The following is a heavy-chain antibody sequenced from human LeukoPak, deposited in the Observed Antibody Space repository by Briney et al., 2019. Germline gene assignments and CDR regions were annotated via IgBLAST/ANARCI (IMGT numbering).Heavy chain of an antibody. Sequence: GGSLRLSCAASGFTFSSYAMHWVRQAPGKGLEWVAYISYDGSNKYYADSVKGRFTISRDNSKNTLYLQMNSLRAEDTAVSYCARASRGITIFGVVIKGGLDYWGQGTLVTVSS. D-gene: IGHD3-3*01. CDR3: ARASRGITIFGVVIKGGLDY. CDR2: ISYDGSNK. V-gene: IGHV3-30*01. J-gene: IGHJ4*02. CDR1: GFTFSSYA.